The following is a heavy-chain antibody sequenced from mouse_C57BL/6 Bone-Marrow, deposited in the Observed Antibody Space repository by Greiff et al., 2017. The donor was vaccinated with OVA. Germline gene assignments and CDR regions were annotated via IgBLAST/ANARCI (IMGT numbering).Heavy chain of an antibody. J-gene: IGHJ3*01. D-gene: IGHD2-12*01. Sequence: EVKLVESGGGLVKPGGSLKLSCAASGFTFSDYGMHWVRQAPEKGLEWVAYISSGSSTIYYADTVKGRFTISRDNAKNTLFLQMTSLRSEDTAMYYCARYSPTGAWFAYWGQGTLVTVSA. CDR2: ISSGSSTI. V-gene: IGHV5-17*01. CDR1: GFTFSDYG. CDR3: ARYSPTGAWFAY.